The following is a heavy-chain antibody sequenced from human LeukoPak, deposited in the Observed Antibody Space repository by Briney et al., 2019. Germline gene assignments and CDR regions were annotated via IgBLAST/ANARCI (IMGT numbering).Heavy chain of an antibody. V-gene: IGHV3-64*02. D-gene: IGHD3-9*01. CDR3: ARAMIGSLYFDWLSHPFDY. J-gene: IGHJ4*02. Sequence: GGSLRLSCAASGFTFSTYTIHWVRQAPGQGLEYVSAISANGGSTYYADSVKGRFTISRDNSKNTVYLQMGSLRPEDMAVYYCARAMIGSLYFDWLSHPFDYWGQGTLVTVSS. CDR2: ISANGGST. CDR1: GFTFSTYT.